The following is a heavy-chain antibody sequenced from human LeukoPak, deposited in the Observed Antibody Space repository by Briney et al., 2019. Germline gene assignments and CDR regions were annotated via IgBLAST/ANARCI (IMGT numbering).Heavy chain of an antibody. J-gene: IGHJ6*03. CDR2: ISSNGGST. CDR1: GFTFSSYA. CDR3: ARLWDFWGDSDYYMDV. D-gene: IGHD3-3*01. Sequence: GGSLRLSCAASGFTFSSYAMHWVRQAPGKGLEYVSAISSNGGSTYYANSVKGRFTISRDNSKNTLYLQMGSLRAEDMAVYYCARLWDFWGDSDYYMDVWGKGTTVTVSS. V-gene: IGHV3-64*01.